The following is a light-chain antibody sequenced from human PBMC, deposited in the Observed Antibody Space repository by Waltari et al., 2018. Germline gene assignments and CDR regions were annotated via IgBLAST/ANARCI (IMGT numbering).Light chain of an antibody. CDR3: RRNIQLPT. V-gene: IGKV2-29*03. J-gene: IGKJ1*01. Sequence: EIVMTQAPLSLSVTPGQPASMSCKSSQSLLRSDVRARLYWYLQKPGQSPQLLISEVSGRCSGVTERFSGRGSGTDFTLKISRVEAEDVGVYFCRRNIQLPTFGQGTKVEIE. CDR1: QSLLRSDVRAR. CDR2: EVS.